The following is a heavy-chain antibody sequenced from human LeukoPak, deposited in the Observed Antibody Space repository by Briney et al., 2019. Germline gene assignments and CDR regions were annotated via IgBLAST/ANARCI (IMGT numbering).Heavy chain of an antibody. CDR3: AREGVTHNWFDP. CDR2: IYYSGST. CDR1: GGSISTYY. D-gene: IGHD4-23*01. V-gene: IGHV4-59*01. J-gene: IGHJ5*02. Sequence: SETLSLTCTVSGGSISTYYWSWIRQPPGKGLEWIGYIYYSGSTNYKPSLKSRVTMSVDTSKNQFSLKLSSVTAADTAVYYFAREGVTHNWFDPWGQGTLVTVSS.